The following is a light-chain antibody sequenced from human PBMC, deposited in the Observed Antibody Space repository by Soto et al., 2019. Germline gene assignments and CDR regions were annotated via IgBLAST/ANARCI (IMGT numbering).Light chain of an antibody. CDR1: QRINGDY. CDR2: SAS. V-gene: IGKV3-20*01. CDR3: QQYGSLPWT. Sequence: EIVLTQSPGTLSLSPGERATLSCRASQRINGDYLAWYQQKSNQAPRLLIYSASSRATGVPDRFSASWSGTDFTLTISRLEPEDFAVYHCQQYGSLPWTFGQGTKVEI. J-gene: IGKJ1*01.